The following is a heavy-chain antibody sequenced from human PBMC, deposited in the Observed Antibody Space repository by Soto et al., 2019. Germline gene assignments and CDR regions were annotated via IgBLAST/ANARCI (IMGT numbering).Heavy chain of an antibody. CDR2: VWYDGGNK. Sequence: QVQLVESGGGVVQPGRSLRLSCAASGFTFRNYGMHWVRQAPAKGLEWVALVWYDGGNKNYVDSVKGRFTISRDNSKNTLYLQMSSLGDEDTAVYYCVRAAGYSGNDYVYYYGMDVWGQGTTVTVSS. J-gene: IGHJ6*02. D-gene: IGHD5-12*01. CDR3: VRAAGYSGNDYVYYYGMDV. CDR1: GFTFRNYG. V-gene: IGHV3-33*01.